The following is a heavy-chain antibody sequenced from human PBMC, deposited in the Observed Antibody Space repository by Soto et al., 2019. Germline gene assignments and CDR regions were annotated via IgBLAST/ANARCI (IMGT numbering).Heavy chain of an antibody. D-gene: IGHD1-26*01. CDR3: ARDQGGQSGNFIFDN. CDR2: IWYHGRDI. CDR1: GFVFSDYV. J-gene: IGHJ4*02. V-gene: IGHV3-33*01. Sequence: GGSLRLSCAASGFVFSDYVIHWVRQAPGRGLDWVAGIWYHGRDIFYTDSVKGRLTISRDNSKNMLYLQMNSLRAEDTAVYYCARDQGGQSGNFIFDNWGQGTLVTVSS.